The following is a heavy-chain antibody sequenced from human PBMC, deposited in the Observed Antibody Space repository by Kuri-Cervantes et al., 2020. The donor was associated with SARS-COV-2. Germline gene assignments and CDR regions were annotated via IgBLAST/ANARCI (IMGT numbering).Heavy chain of an antibody. V-gene: IGHV3-23*01. CDR1: GFTFSSYA. CDR2: ISGSGGST. CDR3: ANPLPGRIAARAGNDY. D-gene: IGHD6-6*01. J-gene: IGHJ4*02. Sequence: LSLTCSASGFTFSSYAMSWVRQAPGKGLDWVSAISGSGGSTYYADSVKGRFTISRGNSKNTLSLQMNSLRAEDTAVYYCANPLPGRIAARAGNDYWGQGTLVTVSS.